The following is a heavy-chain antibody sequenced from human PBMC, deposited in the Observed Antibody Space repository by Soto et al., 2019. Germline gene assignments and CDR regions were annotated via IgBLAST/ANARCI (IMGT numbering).Heavy chain of an antibody. Sequence: QVQVVESGGGVVQPGRSLTLSCAASGFTFETFYMHWVRQAPGKGLQWVGVISSDGSNKYYADSVKGRFSISRDYSKNILYLQLNSLIPQDTAVYYCARVFDGYYFDYWGQGALVTVSS. CDR3: ARVFDGYYFDY. D-gene: IGHD6-13*01. CDR2: ISSDGSNK. V-gene: IGHV3-30-3*01. J-gene: IGHJ4*02. CDR1: GFTFETFY.